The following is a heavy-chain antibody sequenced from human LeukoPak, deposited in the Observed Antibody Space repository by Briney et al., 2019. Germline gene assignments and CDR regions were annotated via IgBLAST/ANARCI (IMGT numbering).Heavy chain of an antibody. J-gene: IGHJ5*02. CDR3: ARGRREQQLVVNWFDP. D-gene: IGHD6-13*01. V-gene: IGHV1-18*04. CDR1: GYTFTSYG. Sequence: GASVKVSCKASGYTFTSYGISWVRQAPGQGLEWMGWISAYNGNTNYAQKLQGRVTMTTDTSTSTAYMELRSLRSDDTAVYYCARGRREQQLVVNWFDPWGQGTLVTVSS. CDR2: ISAYNGNT.